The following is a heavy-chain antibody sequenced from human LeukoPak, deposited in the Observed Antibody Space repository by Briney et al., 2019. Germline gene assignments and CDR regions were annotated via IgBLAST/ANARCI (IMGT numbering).Heavy chain of an antibody. CDR1: SGSISGYY. J-gene: IGHJ2*01. D-gene: IGHD3-16*02. V-gene: IGHV4-59*01. CDR3: ARFISRWYFDL. CDR2: IYYSGRA. Sequence: SETLSHTCTVSSGSISGYYWSWIRQPPGKGLEWIGYIYYSGRANYNSSLESRVTISVDTSKNQFSLRLSSVSAADTAVYYCARFISRWYFDLWGRGALVTVSS.